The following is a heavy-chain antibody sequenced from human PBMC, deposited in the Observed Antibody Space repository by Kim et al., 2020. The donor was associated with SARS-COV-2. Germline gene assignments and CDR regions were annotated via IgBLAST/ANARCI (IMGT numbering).Heavy chain of an antibody. J-gene: IGHJ4*02. Sequence: GNPTYAQGFTVRFVFSLDTSVSTAYLQISSLKAEDTAVYYCARARAPDYWGQGTLVTVSS. CDR2: GNP. V-gene: IGHV7-4-1*02. CDR3: ARARAPDY.